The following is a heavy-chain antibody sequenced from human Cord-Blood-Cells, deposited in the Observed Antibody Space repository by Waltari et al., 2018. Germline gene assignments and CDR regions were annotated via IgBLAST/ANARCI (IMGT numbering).Heavy chain of an antibody. CDR1: GFTFSSYA. CDR3: AKDYLSSSWYDY. CDR2: ISGSGGRT. Sequence: EVQLLESGGGLVQPGGSLRLSCAASGFTFSSYAMSWVRQAPGKGLEGVSAISGSGGRTYYADSVKGRFTISRDNSKNTLYLQMNSLRAEDTAVYYCAKDYLSSSWYDYWGQGTLVTVSS. V-gene: IGHV3-23*01. D-gene: IGHD6-13*01. J-gene: IGHJ4*02.